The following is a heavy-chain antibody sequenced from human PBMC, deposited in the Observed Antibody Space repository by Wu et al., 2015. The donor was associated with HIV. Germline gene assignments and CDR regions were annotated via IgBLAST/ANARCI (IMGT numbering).Heavy chain of an antibody. CDR3: TRSSFTGGSDTWYSFDK. D-gene: IGHD1-14*01. CDR2: IVPLFGAP. CDR1: GGTFSTFG. J-gene: IGHJ4*02. V-gene: IGHV1-69*13. Sequence: QVQLVQSGAEVKKPGSSVKVSCKTSGGTFSTFGISWVRQAPGQGLEWLGRIVPLFGAPNHARKFQDRLTIIADGSTATVYMEMSNLRSEDTAVYFCTRSSFTGGSDTWYSFDKWGQGTLVTVSS.